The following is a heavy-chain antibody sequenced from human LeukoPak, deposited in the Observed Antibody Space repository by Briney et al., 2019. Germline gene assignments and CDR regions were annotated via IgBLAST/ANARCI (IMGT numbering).Heavy chain of an antibody. D-gene: IGHD4-17*01. Sequence: ASVKVSCKASGYTFTGYYMHWVRQAPGQGLEWMGWINPNSGGTNYAQKFQGRVTMTRDTSISTAYMELSRLRSGDTAVYYCARETTVTFSFDYWGQGTLVTVSS. CDR2: INPNSGGT. V-gene: IGHV1-2*02. CDR1: GYTFTGYY. CDR3: ARETTVTFSFDY. J-gene: IGHJ4*02.